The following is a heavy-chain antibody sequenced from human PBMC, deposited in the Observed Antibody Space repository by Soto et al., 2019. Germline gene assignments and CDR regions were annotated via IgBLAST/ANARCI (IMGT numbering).Heavy chain of an antibody. Sequence: QVQLVESGGGVVQPGRTLRLFCAASGFTFSSYAMHWVRQAPGKGLEWVAVISYDGSNKYYADSVKGRFTISRDNSKNTLYLQMNSLRAEDTAVYYCARDSYNWNYGAFDIWGQGTMVTVSS. J-gene: IGHJ3*02. CDR1: GFTFSSYA. CDR2: ISYDGSNK. CDR3: ARDSYNWNYGAFDI. V-gene: IGHV3-30-3*01. D-gene: IGHD1-7*01.